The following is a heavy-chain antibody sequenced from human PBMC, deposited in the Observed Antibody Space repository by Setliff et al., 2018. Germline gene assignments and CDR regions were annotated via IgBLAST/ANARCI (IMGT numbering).Heavy chain of an antibody. CDR1: GYTFTSYD. Sequence: ASVKVSCKASGYTFTSYDINWVRQATGQGLEWMGWMNPNSGNTGYAQKLQGRVIFTRNTSTSTAYMELSSLISEDTAVYYCARVLFHCSSTSCYLDAFDIWGQGTMVTVSS. D-gene: IGHD2-2*01. V-gene: IGHV1-8*03. J-gene: IGHJ3*02. CDR3: ARVLFHCSSTSCYLDAFDI. CDR2: MNPNSGNT.